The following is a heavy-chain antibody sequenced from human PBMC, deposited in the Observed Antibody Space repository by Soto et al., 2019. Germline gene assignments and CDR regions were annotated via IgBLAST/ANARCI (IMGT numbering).Heavy chain of an antibody. CDR3: ERAHGAHSDFDY. CDR1: GFTFSYYS. J-gene: IGHJ4*02. Sequence: GGSLRLSCAASGFTFSYYSMNWVRQAPGKGLEWVSYIAGGRSTIYYADSVKGRFTISRDNAKNSLYLQMNNLRAEDTALYYGERAHGAHSDFDYWGKEDLVTVSS. CDR2: IAGGRSTI. V-gene: IGHV3-48*01. D-gene: IGHD3-10*01.